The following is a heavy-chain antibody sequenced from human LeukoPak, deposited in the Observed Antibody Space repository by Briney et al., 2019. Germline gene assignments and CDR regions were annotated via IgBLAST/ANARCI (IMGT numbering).Heavy chain of an antibody. CDR2: ISVNGGTT. V-gene: IGHV3-23*01. Sequence: GGSLRLSCAASEFTLSSYAMSWVRQAPGKGLEWVSGISVNGGTTYYADSVKGRFTISRDNSKNTLYLQMNSLRAEDTAVYYCAKALKQRTLDYWGQGTLVTVSS. J-gene: IGHJ4*02. D-gene: IGHD6-25*01. CDR1: EFTLSSYA. CDR3: AKALKQRTLDY.